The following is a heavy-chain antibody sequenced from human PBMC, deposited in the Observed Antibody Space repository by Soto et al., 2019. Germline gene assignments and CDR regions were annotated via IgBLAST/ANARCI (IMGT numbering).Heavy chain of an antibody. CDR3: AKRGNDGGSYPYWGEWDY. D-gene: IGHD1-26*01. CDR2: ISGSGGST. Sequence: EVQLLESGGGLVQPGGSLRLSCAASGFTFSSYAMSWVRQAPGKGLEWVSAISGSGGSTYYADSVKGRFTISRDNSKNTRYLQMNSLRAEDTAVYYCAKRGNDGGSYPYWGEWDYWGQGTLVTVSS. J-gene: IGHJ4*02. CDR1: GFTFSSYA. V-gene: IGHV3-23*01.